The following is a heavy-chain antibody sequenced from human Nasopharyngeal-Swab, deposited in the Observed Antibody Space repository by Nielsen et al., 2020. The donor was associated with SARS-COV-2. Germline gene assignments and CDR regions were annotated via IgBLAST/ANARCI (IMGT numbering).Heavy chain of an antibody. D-gene: IGHD2-2*01. J-gene: IGHJ1*01. V-gene: IGHV3-30*02. CDR3: AKGRGDIVVVPAAIPEYFRH. CDR2: IRYDGTDI. Sequence: VRQAPGKGLEWVAFIRYDGTDIYYGDSVRGRFTISRDNSKNTLYLQVNSLRAEDTAVYYCAKGRGDIVVVPAAIPEYFRHWGQGTLDTVSS.